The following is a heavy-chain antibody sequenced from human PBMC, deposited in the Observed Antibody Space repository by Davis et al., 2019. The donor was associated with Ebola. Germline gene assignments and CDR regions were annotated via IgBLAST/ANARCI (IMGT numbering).Heavy chain of an antibody. CDR3: ATARLEAVGAHDY. D-gene: IGHD3-16*01. CDR1: GLTLGTYA. CDR2: ISGRGATT. V-gene: IGHV3-23*01. Sequence: GGSLRLSCAASGLTLGTYAVNWVRQAPGKGLEWVSAISGRGATTYYIDSVKGRVTISRDNSRNTACLQMTSLRVEDTAIYYCATARLEAVGAHDYWGQGARVTVSS. J-gene: IGHJ4*02.